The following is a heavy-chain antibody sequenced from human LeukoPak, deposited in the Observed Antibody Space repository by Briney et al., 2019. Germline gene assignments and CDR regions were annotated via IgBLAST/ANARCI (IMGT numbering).Heavy chain of an antibody. CDR3: ARRIPLFGEVDY. CDR1: GYTFTGYY. D-gene: IGHD3-10*02. J-gene: IGHJ4*02. CDR2: INPNSGGT. Sequence: ASVKVSCKASGYTFTGYYMHWVRQAPGQGLEWMGWINPNSGGTNYAQKFQGRVTMTRDTSISTAYMELRSLRSDDTAVYYCARRIPLFGEVDYWGQGTLVTVSS. V-gene: IGHV1-2*02.